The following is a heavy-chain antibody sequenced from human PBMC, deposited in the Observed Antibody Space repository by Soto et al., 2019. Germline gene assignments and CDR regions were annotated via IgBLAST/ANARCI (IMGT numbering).Heavy chain of an antibody. Sequence: QVQLQESGPGLVQPSQTLSLTCTVSGGSISSGGYYWSWIRQHPGTGLEWIGHTSYSGSPYYNTSPKSRVAQSVHHSRNQFSLIVNSVTAADTAVYYCARGVLHWGQGTLVTVSS. CDR1: GGSISSGGYY. J-gene: IGHJ4*01. CDR2: TSYSGSP. V-gene: IGHV4-31*03. CDR3: ARGVLH.